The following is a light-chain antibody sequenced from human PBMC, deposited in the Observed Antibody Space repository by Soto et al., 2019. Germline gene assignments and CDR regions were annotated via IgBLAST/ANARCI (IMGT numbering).Light chain of an antibody. Sequence: QSALTQPASVSGSPGQSITISCTGTSSDVGYYNYVSWYQQHPGKVPKLMIYDVRYRPSGVSDRFSGSKSGNTASLTLSGLLAEDESDYYCSSYTSTSTLVFGTGTKVTVL. CDR1: SSDVGYYNY. J-gene: IGLJ1*01. V-gene: IGLV2-14*03. CDR2: DVR. CDR3: SSYTSTSTLV.